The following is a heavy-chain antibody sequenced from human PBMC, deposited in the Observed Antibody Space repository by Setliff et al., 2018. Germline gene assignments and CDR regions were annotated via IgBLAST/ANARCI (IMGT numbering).Heavy chain of an antibody. CDR1: GYTFTTYA. CDR3: ARGVYEYSYGYRGHYYYYMDV. J-gene: IGHJ6*03. V-gene: IGHV7-4-1*02. CDR2: INTNTGNP. D-gene: IGHD3-16*01. Sequence: GASVKVSCKTSGYTFTTYAISWMRQAPRQGLEWMGWINTNTGNPSYAQDFTGRFVFSLDTSVSTAYLQISSLKAEDTAVYYCARGVYEYSYGYRGHYYYYMDVWGKGATVTVSS.